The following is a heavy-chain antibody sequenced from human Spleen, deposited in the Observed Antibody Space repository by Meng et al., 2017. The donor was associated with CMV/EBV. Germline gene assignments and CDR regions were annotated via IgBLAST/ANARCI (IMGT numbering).Heavy chain of an antibody. CDR1: GYTFTSYY. Sequence: ASVKVSCKASGYTFTSYYMHWVRQAPGQGLEWMGIINPSGGSTSYAQKFQGRVTMTRDTSTSTVYMELSSLRSEDTAVYYCARDWASGCSSTSCYTYYYYGMDVWGQGTTVTVSS. V-gene: IGHV1-46*01. D-gene: IGHD2-2*01. CDR3: ARDWASGCSSTSCYTYYYYGMDV. CDR2: INPSGGST. J-gene: IGHJ6*02.